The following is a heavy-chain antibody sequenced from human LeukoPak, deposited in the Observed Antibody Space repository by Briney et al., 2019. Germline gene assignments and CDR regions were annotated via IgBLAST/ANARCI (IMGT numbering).Heavy chain of an antibody. CDR3: ASGIAAAGTWFDP. Sequence: SETLSLTCAVYGGSFSGYYWSWIRQPPGKGLEWIGEINHSGSTNYNPSLKSRVTLSVDTSKNQFSLKLSSVTAADTAVYYCASGIAAAGTWFDPWGQGTLVTVSS. CDR2: INHSGST. J-gene: IGHJ5*02. V-gene: IGHV4-34*01. CDR1: GGSFSGYY. D-gene: IGHD6-13*01.